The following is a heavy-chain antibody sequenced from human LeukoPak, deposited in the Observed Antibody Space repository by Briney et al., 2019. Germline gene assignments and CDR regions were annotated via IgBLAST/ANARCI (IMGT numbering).Heavy chain of an antibody. J-gene: IGHJ4*02. Sequence: GGSLRLSCAASGFTFDDYAMHWVRQAPGKGLEWVSGINWNGGSTGYADSVKGRFTISRDNAKNSLYLQMNSLRAEDTALYYCARDRDIVVVPAAMRGAFDYWGQGTLVTVSS. CDR3: ARDRDIVVVPAAMRGAFDY. CDR2: INWNGGST. D-gene: IGHD2-2*01. CDR1: GFTFDDYA. V-gene: IGHV3-20*04.